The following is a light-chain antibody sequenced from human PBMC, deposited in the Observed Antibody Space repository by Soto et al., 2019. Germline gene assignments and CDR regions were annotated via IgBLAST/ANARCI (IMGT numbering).Light chain of an antibody. V-gene: IGLV1-40*01. J-gene: IGLJ1*01. CDR2: GDN. CDR1: TSNIGAPYD. Sequence: QSLVTQPPSVSGARGQRFSISCTGSTSNIGAPYDVHWYQHLPGTAPKLLIYGDNNRPSGVPDRFSGSKSGTSASLAITRPQAEDEADYYCKSYDISLHNYVFGTGTKVTVL. CDR3: KSYDISLHNYV.